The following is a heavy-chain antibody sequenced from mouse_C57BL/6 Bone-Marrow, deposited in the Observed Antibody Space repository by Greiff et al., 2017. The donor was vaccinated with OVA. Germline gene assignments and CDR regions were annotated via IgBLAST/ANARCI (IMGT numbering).Heavy chain of an antibody. J-gene: IGHJ3*01. V-gene: IGHV1-69*01. CDR1: GYTFTSYW. CDR3: AIPYYGTWFAY. D-gene: IGHD2-10*01. Sequence: QVQLQQPGAELVMPGASVKLSCKASGYTFTSYWMHWVKQRPGQGLEWIGEIDPSDSYTNYNQKFKGKSTSTVDKSSSTAYMQLSSLTSEDSAVYYCAIPYYGTWFAYWGQGTLVTVSA. CDR2: IDPSDSYT.